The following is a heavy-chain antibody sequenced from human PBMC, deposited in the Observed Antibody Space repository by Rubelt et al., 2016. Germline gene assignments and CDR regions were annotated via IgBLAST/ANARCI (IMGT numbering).Heavy chain of an antibody. D-gene: IGHD3-22*01. CDR1: GYTFTGYY. V-gene: IGHV1-2*02. CDR3: ARFAIGGHSSGYLFDY. CDR2: INPNSGGT. J-gene: IGHJ4*02. Sequence: QVQLVQSGAEVKKPGASVKVSCKASGYTFTGYYMHWVRQAPGQGLEWMGWINPNSGGTNYAQKLQGRGPMTRDTSISTAYMGLSRLRSDDTAVYYCARFAIGGHSSGYLFDYWGQGTLVSVSS.